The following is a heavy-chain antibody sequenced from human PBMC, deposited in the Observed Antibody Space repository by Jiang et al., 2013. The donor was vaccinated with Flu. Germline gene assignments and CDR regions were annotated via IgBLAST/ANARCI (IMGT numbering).Heavy chain of an antibody. D-gene: IGHD1-26*01. J-gene: IGHJ4*02. CDR3: AATIVGTAPANDY. CDR2: ISGSGGAT. V-gene: IGHV3-23*01. Sequence: VQLLESGGALVQPGGSLRLSCAASGFTFSNYAMSWVRQAPGKGLEWVSSISGSGGATYYADSVKGRFTVSRDNSKNTLYLQMNSLRAEDTAIYYCAATIVGTAPANDYWGQGTLVTVSS. CDR1: GFTFSNYA.